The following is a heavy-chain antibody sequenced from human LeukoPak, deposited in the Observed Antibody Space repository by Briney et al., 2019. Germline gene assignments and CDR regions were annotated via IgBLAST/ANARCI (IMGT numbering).Heavy chain of an antibody. CDR1: GGSISSYY. D-gene: IGHD2-15*01. CDR2: IYYSGST. V-gene: IGHV4-59*01. Sequence: SETLSLTCTVSGGSISSYYWSWLRQPPGKGLEWIGYIYYSGSTNYNPSLKSRVTISVDTSKNQFSLKLSSVTAADTAVYYCARERGCSGGSCGGVDYWGQGTLVTVSS. J-gene: IGHJ4*02. CDR3: ARERGCSGGSCGGVDY.